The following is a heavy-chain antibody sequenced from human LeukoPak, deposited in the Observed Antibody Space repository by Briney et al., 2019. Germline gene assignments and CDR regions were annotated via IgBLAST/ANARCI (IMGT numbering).Heavy chain of an antibody. Sequence: GSLRLSCAASGFTFSSYAMSWVRQAPGKGLEWVSAISGSGVSTYYADSVKGRFTISRDNSKNTLYLQMNSLRAEDTAVYYCAKLASGGYCSGGSCYRFYYYGMDVWGQGTTVTVSS. D-gene: IGHD2-15*01. J-gene: IGHJ6*02. CDR3: AKLASGGYCSGGSCYRFYYYGMDV. CDR1: GFTFSSYA. V-gene: IGHV3-23*01. CDR2: ISGSGVST.